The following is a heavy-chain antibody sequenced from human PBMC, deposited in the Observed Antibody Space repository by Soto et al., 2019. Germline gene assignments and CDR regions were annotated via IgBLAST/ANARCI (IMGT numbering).Heavy chain of an antibody. CDR2: IYYSGST. D-gene: IGHD6-19*01. CDR3: ASSGYSSGWYIGQVDY. CDR1: GGSISSYY. V-gene: IGHV4-59*01. Sequence: LSLTCTVSGGSISSYYWSWIRQPPGKGLEWIGYIYYSGSTNYNPSLKSRVTISVDTSKNQFSLKLSSVTAADTAVYYCASSGYSSGWYIGQVDYWGQGTLVTVSS. J-gene: IGHJ4*02.